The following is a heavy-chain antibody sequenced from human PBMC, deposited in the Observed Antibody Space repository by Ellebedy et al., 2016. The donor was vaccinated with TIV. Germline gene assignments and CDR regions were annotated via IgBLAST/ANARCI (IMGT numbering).Heavy chain of an antibody. CDR1: GLTFSRYS. CDR2: ISSSSRTI. J-gene: IGHJ3*02. V-gene: IGHV3-48*01. CDR3: AAAAGAGDDAFDI. D-gene: IGHD6-13*01. Sequence: GESLKISXAASGLTFSRYSMNWVRQAPGKGLEWVSYISSSSRTIYYADSVKGRFTISRDNAKNSLYLQMNSLRAEDTAVYYCAAAAGAGDDAFDIWGQGTMVTVSS.